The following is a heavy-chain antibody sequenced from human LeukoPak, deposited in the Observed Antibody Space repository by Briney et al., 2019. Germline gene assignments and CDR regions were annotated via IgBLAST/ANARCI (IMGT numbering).Heavy chain of an antibody. D-gene: IGHD5-18*01. J-gene: IGHJ4*02. CDR2: IRQDGSEK. V-gene: IGHV3-7*02. Sequence: GRSLRLSCAASGFTYSAYWMSWVRQAPGKGLEWLANIRQDGSEKYYVDSVKGRFTISRDNAENSLFLQMNSLGAEDTAMYYCAMIKRFNDGYGTDCWGQGTLVTVS. CDR1: GFTYSAYW. CDR3: AMIKRFNDGYGTDC.